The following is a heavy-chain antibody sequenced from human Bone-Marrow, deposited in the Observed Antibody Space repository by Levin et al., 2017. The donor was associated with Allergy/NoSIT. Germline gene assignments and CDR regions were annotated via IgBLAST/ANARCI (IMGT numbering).Heavy chain of an antibody. CDR3: ARDHPDGYNDHYFDY. D-gene: IGHD5-24*01. J-gene: IGHJ4*02. CDR2: IKQDGSEK. CDR1: GFTFSSYW. Sequence: PGGSLRLSCVASGFTFSSYWMNWVRQAPGKGLEWVARIKQDGSEKYYVDSVKGRFTISRDNAKNSLFLQMKSLRAEDTAVYYCARDHPDGYNDHYFDYWGQGTLVTVSS. V-gene: IGHV3-7*01.